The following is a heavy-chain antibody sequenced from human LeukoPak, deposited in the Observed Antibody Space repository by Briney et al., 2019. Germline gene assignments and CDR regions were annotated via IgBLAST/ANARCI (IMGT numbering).Heavy chain of an antibody. D-gene: IGHD6-13*01. Sequence: SETLSLTCTVSGGSISSYYWSWIRQPPGKGLEWIGYIYYSGSTNYNPSLKSRVTISVDTSKNQFSLKLSSVTAADTAVYYCASASGYSRYYYYMDVWGKGTTVTVSS. CDR3: ASASGYSRYYYYMDV. J-gene: IGHJ6*03. V-gene: IGHV4-59*01. CDR1: GGSISSYY. CDR2: IYYSGST.